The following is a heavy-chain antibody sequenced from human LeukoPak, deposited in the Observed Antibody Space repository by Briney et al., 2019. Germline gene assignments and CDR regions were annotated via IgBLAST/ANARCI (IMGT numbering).Heavy chain of an antibody. Sequence: PGRSLRLSCVASGLTFSTYAMPWVRQAPGKGLEWVSTISYDGSNKYYVDSVKGRFTISRDNSKNTLYLRMNSLRLEDTAVYYCARDPSRFGEFGFNDYWGQGTLITVSS. J-gene: IGHJ4*02. CDR2: ISYDGSNK. CDR3: ARDPSRFGEFGFNDY. CDR1: GLTFSTYA. V-gene: IGHV3-30-3*01. D-gene: IGHD3-10*01.